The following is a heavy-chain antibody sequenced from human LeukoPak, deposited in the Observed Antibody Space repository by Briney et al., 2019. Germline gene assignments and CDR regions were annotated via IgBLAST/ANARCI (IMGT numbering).Heavy chain of an antibody. CDR3: ARVGGGSYSYFDY. D-gene: IGHD1-26*01. J-gene: IGHJ4*02. CDR2: IYYSGST. Sequence: SETLSLTCTVSGGSISSYYWSWIRQPPGKRLEWIGYIYYSGSTNYNPSLKSRVTISVDTSRNQVSLKLNSVTAADTAMYYCARVGGGSYSYFDYWGQGTLVTVSS. V-gene: IGHV4-59*01. CDR1: GGSISSYY.